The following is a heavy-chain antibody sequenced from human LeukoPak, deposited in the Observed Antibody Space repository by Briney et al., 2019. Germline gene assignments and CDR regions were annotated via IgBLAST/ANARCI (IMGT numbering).Heavy chain of an antibody. CDR2: IYYSGST. D-gene: IGHD6-19*01. J-gene: IGHJ1*01. Sequence: SQTLSLTCTVSGGSISSGGYYWSWIRQHPGKGLEWIGYIYYSGSTYYNPSLKSRVTISVDTSKNQFSLKLSSVTAADTAVYYCARGRIAVAGTGAEYFQHWGQGTLVTVTS. CDR3: ARGRIAVAGTGAEYFQH. V-gene: IGHV4-31*03. CDR1: GGSISSGGYY.